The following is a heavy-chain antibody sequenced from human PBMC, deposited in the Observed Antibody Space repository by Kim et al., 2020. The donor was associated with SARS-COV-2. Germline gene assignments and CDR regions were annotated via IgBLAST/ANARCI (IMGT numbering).Heavy chain of an antibody. CDR3: ESALGH. CDR1: GDSLSSDY. V-gene: IGHV4-4*07. D-gene: IGHD3-16*02. Sequence: SETLSLTCTVSGDSLSSDYWSWNRQPAGKGLEWIGRIYTSGRTNYKPSLQSRVTMSVDMSKNQFSLKLSSVTAADTAVYYCESALGHLGHGTLVTVSS. CDR2: IYTSGRT. J-gene: IGHJ4*01.